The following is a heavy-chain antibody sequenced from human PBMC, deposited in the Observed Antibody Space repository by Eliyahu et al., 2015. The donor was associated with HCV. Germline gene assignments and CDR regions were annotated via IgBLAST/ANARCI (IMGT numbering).Heavy chain of an antibody. CDR3: ARAYCGDDCYGTFDI. Sequence: EVQLVESEGGLVQPGGSLRVSCATSGFSFSNYWMSWVRQAPGKGLEWVANIKQDESEKFYVDSVKGRFTISRDNAKSSLYLQMHSLRAEDTAVYYCARAYCGDDCYGTFDIWGQGTMVTVS. J-gene: IGHJ3*02. CDR1: GFSFSNYW. CDR2: IKQDESEK. V-gene: IGHV3-7*03. D-gene: IGHD2-21*02.